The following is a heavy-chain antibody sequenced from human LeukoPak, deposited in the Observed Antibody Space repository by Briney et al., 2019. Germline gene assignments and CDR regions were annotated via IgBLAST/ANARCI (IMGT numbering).Heavy chain of an antibody. CDR3: ARDGMDVGGVVFATPPPWGYYYMDV. Sequence: QPGGSLRLSCAASGFTFSSYAMHWVRQAPGKGLEWVAVISYDGSNKYYADSVKGRFTISRDNSKNTVYLQMNSLRVDDTAVYYCARDGMDVGGVVFATPPPWGYYYMDVWGKGTSVTVSS. V-gene: IGHV3-30-3*01. J-gene: IGHJ6*03. D-gene: IGHD3-3*01. CDR2: ISYDGSNK. CDR1: GFTFSSYA.